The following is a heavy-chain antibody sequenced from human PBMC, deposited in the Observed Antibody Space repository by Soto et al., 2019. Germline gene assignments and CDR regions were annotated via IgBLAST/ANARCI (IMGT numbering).Heavy chain of an antibody. D-gene: IGHD6-13*01. V-gene: IGHV4-4*02. CDR2: IYHSGST. Sequence: SETLSLTCAVSGGSISSSKWWSWVRQPPGKGLEWIGEIYHSGSTNYNPSLKSRVTISVDKSKNQFSLKLSSVTAADTAVYYCARWGLAAVTSTGMDVWGQGTTVTVSS. CDR1: GGSISSSKW. J-gene: IGHJ6*02. CDR3: ARWGLAAVTSTGMDV.